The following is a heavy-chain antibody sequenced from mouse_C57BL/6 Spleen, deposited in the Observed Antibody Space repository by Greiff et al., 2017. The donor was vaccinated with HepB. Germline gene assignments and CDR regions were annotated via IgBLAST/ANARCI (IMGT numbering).Heavy chain of an antibody. D-gene: IGHD1-1*01. CDR2: INPNNGGT. V-gene: IGHV1-22*01. CDR1: GYTFTDYN. J-gene: IGHJ2*01. Sequence: EVQLQESGPELVKPGASVKMSCKASGYTFTDYNMHWVKQSHGKSLEWIGYINPNNGGTSYNQKFKGKATLTVNKSSSTAYMELRSLTSEDSAVYYCARGDYYGSSYGYFDYWGQGTTLTVSS. CDR3: ARGDYYGSSYGYFDY.